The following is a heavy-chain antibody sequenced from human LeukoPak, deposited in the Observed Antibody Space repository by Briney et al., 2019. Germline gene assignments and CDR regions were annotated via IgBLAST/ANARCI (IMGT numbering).Heavy chain of an antibody. J-gene: IGHJ4*02. CDR1: GFTFSTYS. V-gene: IGHV3-74*01. CDR3: TRGTSTAGDY. Sequence: GESLRLSCAASGFTFSTYSMNWLRLAPGKGLEWVSRINSDGRSTSYADSVKGRFTISRDNAKNTLYLQMNSLRAEDTAVYYCTRGTSTAGDYWGQGTLVTVST. D-gene: IGHD1-14*01. CDR2: INSDGRST.